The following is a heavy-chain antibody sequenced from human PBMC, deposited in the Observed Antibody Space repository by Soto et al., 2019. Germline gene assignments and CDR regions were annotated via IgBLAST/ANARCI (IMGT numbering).Heavy chain of an antibody. CDR3: ARDPGRRSNRGRVRQVADGDYYRMDV. J-gene: IGHJ6*02. CDR2: IIPIFDTV. D-gene: IGHD3-16*01. CDR1: GGTFSSDG. V-gene: IGHV1-69*06. Sequence: QVQLVQSGAEVKKPGSSVKVSCKASGGTFSSDGISWVRQAPGQGLEWMGGIIPIFDTVKYAQKFQGRVTITADKSTRTAYMEGSRLRSEDTAGYYCARDPGRRSNRGRVRQVADGDYYRMDVWGQGTTVTV.